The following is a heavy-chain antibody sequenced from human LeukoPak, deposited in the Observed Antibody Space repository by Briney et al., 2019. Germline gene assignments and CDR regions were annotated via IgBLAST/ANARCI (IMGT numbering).Heavy chain of an antibody. V-gene: IGHV4-39*07. CDR1: GGSISSSSYY. D-gene: IGHD4-17*01. Sequence: PSETLSLTCIVSGGSISSSSYYWGWIRQPPGKGLEWIGSIYYSGSTYYNPSLKSRVTISVDTSKNQFSLKLSSVTAADTAVYYCASMTTVTLVTNWFDPWGQGTLVTVSS. CDR2: IYYSGST. CDR3: ASMTTVTLVTNWFDP. J-gene: IGHJ5*02.